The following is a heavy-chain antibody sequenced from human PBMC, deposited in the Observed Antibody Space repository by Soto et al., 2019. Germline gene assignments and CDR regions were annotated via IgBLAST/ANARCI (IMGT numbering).Heavy chain of an antibody. CDR3: AKGPNSNYVFGYYFYYGMYV. Sequence: QVQLVESGGGVVQPGRSLRLSCAASGFTFSSYGMHWVRQAPGKGLEWVAVISYDGSNKYYADSVKGRFTISRDNSKNTLYLRMNSLRGEDTVVYVCAKGPNSNYVFGYYFYYGMYVWGQGTKVNVS. CDR2: ISYDGSNK. CDR1: GFTFSSYG. V-gene: IGHV3-30*18. D-gene: IGHD4-4*01. J-gene: IGHJ6*02.